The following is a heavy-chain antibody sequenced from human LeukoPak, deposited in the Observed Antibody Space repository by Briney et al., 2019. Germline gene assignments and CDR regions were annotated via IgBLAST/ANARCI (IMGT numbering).Heavy chain of an antibody. Sequence: GGSLRLSCAASGFTFSSYWMHWVRQAPGKWLVWVSRITSDGSSTSYADSVKGRFTISRDNAKNTLYLQMNSLRAEDTAVYYCARDHLSSGSYRDAFDIWGQGTMVTVSS. D-gene: IGHD2-15*01. V-gene: IGHV3-74*01. CDR1: GFTFSSYW. J-gene: IGHJ3*02. CDR2: ITSDGSST. CDR3: ARDHLSSGSYRDAFDI.